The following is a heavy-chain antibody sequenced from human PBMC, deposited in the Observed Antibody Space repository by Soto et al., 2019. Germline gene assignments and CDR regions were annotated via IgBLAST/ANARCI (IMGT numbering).Heavy chain of an antibody. CDR1: GYTFAGYY. J-gene: IGHJ5*02. D-gene: IGHD2-15*01. V-gene: IGHV1-2*02. CDR3: ARPWGLGYCSGGSCYPNWFDP. Sequence: AASVKVSCKASGYTFAGYYMHWVRQAPGQGLEWMGWINPNSGGTNYAQKFQGRVTMTRDTSTSTAYMELSRLRSDDTAVYYCARPWGLGYCSGGSCYPNWFDPWGQGTLVTVSS. CDR2: INPNSGGT.